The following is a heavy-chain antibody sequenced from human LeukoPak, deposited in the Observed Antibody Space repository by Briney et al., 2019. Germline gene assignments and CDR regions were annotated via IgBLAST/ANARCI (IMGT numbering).Heavy chain of an antibody. D-gene: IGHD6-19*01. V-gene: IGHV3-30*04. CDR2: MSSDEKTV. Sequence: GGSLRLSCAVYGFNFRIYVLHWVRQAPGKGLEWVAVMSSDEKTVFYADSVKGRFTISRDSSKSSADLQMNRLRVEDTAVYYCARAAGSGWSSEFDYWGQGTLVTVSS. CDR1: GFNFRIYV. J-gene: IGHJ4*02. CDR3: ARAAGSGWSSEFDY.